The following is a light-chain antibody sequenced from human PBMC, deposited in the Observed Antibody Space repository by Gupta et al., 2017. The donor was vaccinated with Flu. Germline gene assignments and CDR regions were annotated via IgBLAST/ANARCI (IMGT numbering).Light chain of an antibody. V-gene: IGKV4-1*01. Sequence: LGERATINCKSSQSVLYSSNNKNYLAWYQQKPGQPPKLLIYWASTRESGVPDRFSGSGSGTDFTLTISSLQAEDVAVYYCQQYSSTSHTFG. J-gene: IGKJ2*01. CDR1: QSVLYSSNNKNY. CDR3: QQYSSTSHT. CDR2: WAS.